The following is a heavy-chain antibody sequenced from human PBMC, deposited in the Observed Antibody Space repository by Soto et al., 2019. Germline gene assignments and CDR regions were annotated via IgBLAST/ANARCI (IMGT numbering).Heavy chain of an antibody. CDR1: GFTFSSYG. Sequence: PGGSLRLSCAASGFTFSSYGMHWVRQAPGKGLEWVAVISYDGSNKYYADSVKGRFTISRDNSKNTLYLQMNSLRAEDTAVYYCAKDLYSRPPQNLYYFDYWGQGTLVTVSS. V-gene: IGHV3-30*18. J-gene: IGHJ4*02. CDR2: ISYDGSNK. D-gene: IGHD6-13*01. CDR3: AKDLYSRPPQNLYYFDY.